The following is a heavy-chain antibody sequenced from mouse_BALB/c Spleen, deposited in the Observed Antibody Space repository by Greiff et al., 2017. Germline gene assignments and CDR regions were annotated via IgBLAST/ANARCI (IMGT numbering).Heavy chain of an antibody. CDR2: ISSGSSTI. J-gene: IGHJ4*01. CDR3: ARSGYYGSGAMDY. D-gene: IGHD1-1*01. Sequence: EVMLVESGGGLVQPGGSRKLSCAASGFTFSSFGMHWVRQAPEKGLEWVAYISSGSSTIYYADTVKGRFTISRDNPKNTLFLQMTSLRSEDTAMYYCARSGYYGSGAMDYWGQGTSVTVSS. CDR1: GFTFSSFG. V-gene: IGHV5-17*02.